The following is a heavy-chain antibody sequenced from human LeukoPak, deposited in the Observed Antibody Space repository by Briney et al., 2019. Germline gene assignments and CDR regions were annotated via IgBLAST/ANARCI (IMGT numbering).Heavy chain of an antibody. J-gene: IGHJ5*02. CDR3: ARGRSSWYGTNNWFDP. CDR1: GGTFSSYA. Sequence: SVKVSCKASGGTFSSYAISWVRQAPGQGLEWMGGIIPIFGTANYAQKFQGRVTITADESTSTAYMELSSLRSEDTAVYYCARGRSSWYGTNNWFDPWGQGTLVTVSS. CDR2: IIPIFGTA. D-gene: IGHD6-13*01. V-gene: IGHV1-69*13.